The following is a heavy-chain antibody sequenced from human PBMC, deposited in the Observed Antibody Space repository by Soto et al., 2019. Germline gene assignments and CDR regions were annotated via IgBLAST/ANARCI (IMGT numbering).Heavy chain of an antibody. V-gene: IGHV1-46*01. D-gene: IGHD3-3*01. CDR1: GYTFTSYY. CDR2: INPSGGST. J-gene: IGHJ6*03. Sequence: ASVKVSCKASGYTFTSYYMHWVRQAPGQGLEWMGIINPSGGSTSYAQKFQGRVTMTRDTSTSTVYMELSSLRSEDTAVCYCARMLFFPFFGVVRRPKYYYMDFWGKGTTVTVS. CDR3: ARMLFFPFFGVVRRPKYYYMDF.